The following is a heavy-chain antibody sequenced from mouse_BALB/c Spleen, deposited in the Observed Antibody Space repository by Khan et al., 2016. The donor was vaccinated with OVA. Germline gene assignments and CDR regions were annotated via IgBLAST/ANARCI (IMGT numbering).Heavy chain of an antibody. D-gene: IGHD3-2*02. V-gene: IGHV1S132*01. CDR2: IYPGTGNT. J-gene: IGHJ2*01. CDR3: GREEALYYFTY. CDR1: GYIFTSYW. Sequence: QVQLQQSGAELVRPGASVKLSCKTSGYIFTSYWIHWVKQRYGQGLEWIARIYPGTGNTYYNENFKGKATLTADNSSSTAYMQLSSLKSEDSAVYFCGREEALYYFTYWGQGTTLTVSS.